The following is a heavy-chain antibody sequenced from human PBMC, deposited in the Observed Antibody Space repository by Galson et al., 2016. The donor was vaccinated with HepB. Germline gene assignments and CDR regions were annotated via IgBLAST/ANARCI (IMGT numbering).Heavy chain of an antibody. CDR3: ARDPGVAAAGHYNGLDV. CDR1: GDTFSSYA. CDR2: IIPIFGTT. Sequence: GDTFSSYAISWVRQAPGQGLEWMGGIIPIFGTTNYAQKFQGRVTITADESTSTAYMELSSLRSEDTAVYYCARDPGVAAAGHYNGLDVWGQGTTVTVSS. D-gene: IGHD6-13*01. V-gene: IGHV1-69*01. J-gene: IGHJ6*02.